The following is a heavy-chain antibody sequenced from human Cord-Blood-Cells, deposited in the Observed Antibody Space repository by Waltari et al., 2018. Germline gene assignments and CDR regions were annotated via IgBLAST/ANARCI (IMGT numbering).Heavy chain of an antibody. CDR1: GYTFTSYY. V-gene: IGHV1-46*01. CDR2: INPSGGST. Sequence: QVQLVQSGAEVKKPGASVKVSCKASGYTFTSYYMHWVRQAPGQGLEWMGIINPSGGSTSYAQKCQGRVTMTRDTSTSTVYMELSSLRSEDTAVYYCATQASGDSSGYALAYWGQGTLVTVSS. J-gene: IGHJ4*02. CDR3: ATQASGDSSGYALAY. D-gene: IGHD3-22*01.